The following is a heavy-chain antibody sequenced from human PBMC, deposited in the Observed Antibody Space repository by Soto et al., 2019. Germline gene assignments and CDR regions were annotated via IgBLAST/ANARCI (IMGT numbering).Heavy chain of an antibody. J-gene: IGHJ6*02. CDR2: LNEDGSFT. V-gene: IGHV3-74*01. D-gene: IGHD3-10*01. CDR3: ARDLSGRADV. Sequence: PGGSLRLSCVASEFTFSSYWMHWVRQVPGKGLVWVSRLNEDGSFTTYADSVKGRFTISRDNAKETLYLQMNSLRAEDTAVYYCARDLSGRADVWGQGTTVTVSS. CDR1: EFTFSSYW.